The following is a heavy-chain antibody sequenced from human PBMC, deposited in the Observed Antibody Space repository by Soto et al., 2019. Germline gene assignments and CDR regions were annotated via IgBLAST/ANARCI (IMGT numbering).Heavy chain of an antibody. CDR1: GFTFSSYG. V-gene: IGHV3-30*18. D-gene: IGHD6-19*01. CDR3: AKGAVAGTPEYFQH. Sequence: GGSLRLSCAASGFTFSSYGMHWVRQAPGKGLEWVAVISYDGSNKYYADSVKGRFTISRDNSKNTLYLQMNSLRAEDTAVYYCAKGAVAGTPEYFQHWGQGTLVTVSS. J-gene: IGHJ1*01. CDR2: ISYDGSNK.